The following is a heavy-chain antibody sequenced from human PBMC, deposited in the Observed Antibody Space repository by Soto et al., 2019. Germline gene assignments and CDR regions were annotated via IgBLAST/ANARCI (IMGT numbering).Heavy chain of an antibody. CDR2: ISAYNGNT. D-gene: IGHD6-19*01. J-gene: IGHJ5*02. V-gene: IGHV1-18*01. Sequence: KKRVASVKVSCKASGYTFTSYGISWVRQAPGQGLEWMGWISAYNGNTNYAQKLQGRVTMTTDTSTSTAYMELRSLRSDDTAVYYCAREVVRVAGTRWFDPWGQGTLVTVSS. CDR3: AREVVRVAGTRWFDP. CDR1: GYTFTSYG.